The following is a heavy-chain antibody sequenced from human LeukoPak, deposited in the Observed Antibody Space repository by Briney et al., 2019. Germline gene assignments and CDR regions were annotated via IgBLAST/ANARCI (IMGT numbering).Heavy chain of an antibody. CDR3: AKGWVSYCSFDP. D-gene: IGHD2-21*01. CDR1: GGTFSSYA. Sequence: SVKVSCKASGGTFSSYAISWVRQAPGQGLEWMGGIIPIFGTANYAQKFQGRVTITTDESTSTAYMELNSLRADDTAVYYCAKGWVSYCSFDPWGQGTLVTVSS. J-gene: IGHJ5*02. CDR2: IIPIFGTA. V-gene: IGHV1-69*05.